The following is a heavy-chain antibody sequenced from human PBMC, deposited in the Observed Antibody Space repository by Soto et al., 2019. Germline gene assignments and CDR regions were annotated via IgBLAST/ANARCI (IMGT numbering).Heavy chain of an antibody. J-gene: IGHJ4*02. D-gene: IGHD3-22*01. V-gene: IGHV1-2*02. CDR1: GYTFTGYY. CDR3: ARVNPYDSSGKFIYYFDY. Sequence: ASVKVSCKASGYTFTGYYMHWVRQAPGQGLEWMGWINPNSGGTNYAQKFQGRVTMTRDTYISTAYMELSRLRSDDTAVYYCARVNPYDSSGKFIYYFDYWGQGTMVTVSS. CDR2: INPNSGGT.